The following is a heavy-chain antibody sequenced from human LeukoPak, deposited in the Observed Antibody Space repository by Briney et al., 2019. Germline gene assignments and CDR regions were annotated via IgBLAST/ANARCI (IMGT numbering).Heavy chain of an antibody. J-gene: IGHJ6*02. CDR1: GGSFSGYY. D-gene: IGHD6-19*01. V-gene: IGHV4-59*01. CDR3: ARVPTVAVAGPGMSDYYYYYGMDV. CDR2: IYYSGST. Sequence: SETLSLTCAVYGGSFSGYYWSWIRQPPGKGLEWIGYIYYSGSTNYNPSLKSRVTISVDTSKNQFSLKLSSVTAADTAVYYCARVPTVAVAGPGMSDYYYYYGMDVWGQGTTVTVSS.